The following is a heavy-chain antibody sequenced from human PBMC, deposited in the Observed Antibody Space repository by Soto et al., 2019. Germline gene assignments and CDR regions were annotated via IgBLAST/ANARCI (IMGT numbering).Heavy chain of an antibody. V-gene: IGHV1-18*01. D-gene: IGHD3-22*01. J-gene: IGHJ6*02. Sequence: QVQLVQSGAEVKKLGASVKVSCKASGYTFTSYGISWVRQAPGQGLEWMGWISAYNGNTNYAQKLQGRVTMTTDTSTSTAYMELRSLRSDDTAVYYCARDWYYYDGWYYYGMDVWGQGTTVTVSS. CDR2: ISAYNGNT. CDR1: GYTFTSYG. CDR3: ARDWYYYDGWYYYGMDV.